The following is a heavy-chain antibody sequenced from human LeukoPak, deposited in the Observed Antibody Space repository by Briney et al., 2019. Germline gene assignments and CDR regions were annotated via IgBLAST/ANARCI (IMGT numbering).Heavy chain of an antibody. V-gene: IGHV1-2*02. J-gene: IGHJ3*02. D-gene: IGHD6-13*01. CDR3: ASLGYSHDAFDI. CDR1: GYTLTDYF. CDR2: INPDTGGT. Sequence: GASVKVSCKASGYTLTDYFIYWVRQAPGQGLEWMGWINPDTGGTVYAQNFQGRVTMTRDTSISTAYMELSSLRSEDTAVYYCASLGYSHDAFDIWGQGTMVTVSS.